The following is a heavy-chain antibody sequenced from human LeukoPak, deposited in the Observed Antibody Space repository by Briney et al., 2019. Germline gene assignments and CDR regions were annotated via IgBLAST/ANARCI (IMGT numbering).Heavy chain of an antibody. D-gene: IGHD3-22*01. V-gene: IGHV4-39*07. J-gene: IGHJ6*03. Sequence: SETLSLTCTVSGGSISSDNYYWSWIRQPPGKGLEWIGEINHSGSTNYNPSLKSRVTISVDTSKNQFSLKLSSVTAADTAVYYCARLTRGYYYDSSGYYRYYYYYMDVWGKGTTVTISS. CDR3: ARLTRGYYYDSSGYYRYYYYYMDV. CDR1: GGSISSDNYY. CDR2: INHSGST.